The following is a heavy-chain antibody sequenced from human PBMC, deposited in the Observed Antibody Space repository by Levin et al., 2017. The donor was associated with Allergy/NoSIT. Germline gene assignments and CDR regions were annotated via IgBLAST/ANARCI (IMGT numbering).Heavy chain of an antibody. Sequence: SPTLSLPCIVSCGSIRSYHWSWIRQPPGKGLEWIGYIYYSGSTNYNPSLKSRVTISVDTSKNQFSLTLNSVTAADTAVYYCARDRVVASSGTYYYYGMAVWGQGTTVTVSS. CDR3: ARDRVVASSGTYYYYGMAV. CDR1: CGSIRSYH. CDR2: IYYSGST. V-gene: IGHV4-59*01. D-gene: IGHD2-15*01. J-gene: IGHJ6*02.